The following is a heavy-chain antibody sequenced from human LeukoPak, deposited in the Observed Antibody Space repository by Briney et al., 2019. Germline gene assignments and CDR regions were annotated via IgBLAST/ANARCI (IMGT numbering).Heavy chain of an antibody. V-gene: IGHV1-2*02. CDR3: AREYGRNLDAFDI. CDR2: INPNSGGT. J-gene: IGHJ3*02. D-gene: IGHD4-23*01. Sequence: GASVKVSCKASGYTSTGYYMHWLRQAPGQGLEWMGWINPNSGGTNYAQKFQGRVTMTRDTSISTAYMELSRLRSDEPAVYYCAREYGRNLDAFDIWGQGTMVTVSS. CDR1: GYTSTGYY.